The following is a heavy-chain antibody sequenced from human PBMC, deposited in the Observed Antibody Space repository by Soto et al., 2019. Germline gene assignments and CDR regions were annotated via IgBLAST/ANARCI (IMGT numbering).Heavy chain of an antibody. CDR2: ILYDGSNK. D-gene: IGHD2-2*02. J-gene: IGHJ4*02. CDR1: GFTFSSYT. Sequence: GESLKISWAASGFTFSSYTFHWVRQAPCKGLEWVAIILYDGSNKYYADSVKGRFTISRDNSKNTLFLQMNSLRAEDTAVYYCARQYCSTSSCYTVDYWGQGTLVTVSS. V-gene: IGHV3-30-3*01. CDR3: ARQYCSTSSCYTVDY.